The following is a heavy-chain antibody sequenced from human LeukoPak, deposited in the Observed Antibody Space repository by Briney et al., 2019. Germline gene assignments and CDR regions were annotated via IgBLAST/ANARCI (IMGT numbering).Heavy chain of an antibody. CDR2: IYPGDSDT. V-gene: IGHV5-51*01. D-gene: IGHD2-15*01. CDR3: VRDAGYCSGDSCYFDY. CDR1: GYRFTRHW. J-gene: IGHJ4*02. Sequence: GESLKISRNSSGYRFTRHWIGRVRQMPGKGLEWMGIIYPGDSDTRYSPSFQGQVTISADKSISTAYLQWSSLKASDTAMYYCVRDAGYCSGDSCYFDYWGQGTLVTVSS.